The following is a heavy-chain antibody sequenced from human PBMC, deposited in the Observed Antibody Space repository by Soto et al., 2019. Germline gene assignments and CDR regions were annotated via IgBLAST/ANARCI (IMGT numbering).Heavy chain of an antibody. V-gene: IGHV5-51*01. D-gene: IGHD5-18*01. CDR2: IYPGDSDT. Sequence: GESLKISCKGSGYTFTSYWIAWVRQMPGKGLEWMGLIYPGDSDTRYSPSFQSQVTISADKFTDTAYLQWSSLKASDTAMYYCATRGNSHAYFDFWGQGTLVTVSS. CDR3: ATRGNSHAYFDF. J-gene: IGHJ4*02. CDR1: GYTFTSYW.